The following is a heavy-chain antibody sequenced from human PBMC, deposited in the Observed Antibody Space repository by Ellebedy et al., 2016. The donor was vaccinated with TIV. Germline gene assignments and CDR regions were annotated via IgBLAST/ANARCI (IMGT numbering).Heavy chain of an antibody. CDR3: ARQRITMVRGVIRGAWFDP. V-gene: IGHV4-59*08. J-gene: IGHJ5*02. CDR1: GGSISSYY. CDR2: IYYSGST. Sequence: MPSETLSLTCTVSGGSISSYYWSWIRQPPGKGLEWIGYIYYSGSTNYNPSLKSRVTISVDTSKNQFSLKLSSVTAADTAVYYCARQRITMVRGVIRGAWFDPWGQGTLVTVSS. D-gene: IGHD3-10*01.